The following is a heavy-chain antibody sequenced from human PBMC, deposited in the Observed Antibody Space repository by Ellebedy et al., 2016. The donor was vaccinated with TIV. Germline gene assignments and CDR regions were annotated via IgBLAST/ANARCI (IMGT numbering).Heavy chain of an antibody. CDR3: ARGEGWIDN. D-gene: IGHD3-10*01. CDR2: ISLSGSYI. CDR1: GFVFRKYA. Sequence: GESLKISXEGSGFVFRKYAMNWVRQPPGKGLEWVSSISLSGSYIYFADSVKGRFAISRDNAKNSLYLQMNSLRAEDTAVYFCARGEGWIDNWGQGTLVTVSS. J-gene: IGHJ4*02. V-gene: IGHV3-21*01.